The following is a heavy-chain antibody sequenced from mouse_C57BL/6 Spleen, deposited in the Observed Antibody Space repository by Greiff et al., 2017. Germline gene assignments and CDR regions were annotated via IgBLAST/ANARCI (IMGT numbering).Heavy chain of an antibody. CDR3: ARQGGIYYYGSSYYFDY. Sequence: EVKLMESGGDLVKPGGSLKLSCAASGFTFSSYGMSWVRQTPDKRLEWVATISSGGSYTYYPDSVKGRFTISRDNAKNTLYLQMSSLKSEDTAMYYCARQGGIYYYGSSYYFDYWGQGTTLTVSS. D-gene: IGHD1-1*01. CDR2: ISSGGSYT. J-gene: IGHJ2*01. V-gene: IGHV5-6*01. CDR1: GFTFSSYG.